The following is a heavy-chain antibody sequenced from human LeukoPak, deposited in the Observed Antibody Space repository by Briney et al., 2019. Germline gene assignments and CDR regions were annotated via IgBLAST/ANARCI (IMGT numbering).Heavy chain of an antibody. D-gene: IGHD2-2*01. Sequence: GGSLRLSCAASGFTFSSYAMSWVRQAPGKGLEWVSAISGSGGSTYYADSVKGRSTISRDNSKNTLYLQMNSLRAEDTAVYYCAKAAGAYCSSTSCLFDPWGQGTLVTVSS. J-gene: IGHJ5*02. V-gene: IGHV3-23*01. CDR3: AKAAGAYCSSTSCLFDP. CDR1: GFTFSSYA. CDR2: ISGSGGST.